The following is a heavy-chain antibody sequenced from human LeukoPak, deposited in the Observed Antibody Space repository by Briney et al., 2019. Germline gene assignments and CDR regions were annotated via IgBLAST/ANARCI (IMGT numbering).Heavy chain of an antibody. CDR2: IKSDGST. CDR3: ARAPSEIGGYYPEYFRH. Sequence: GGSLRLSCAASGFTFSTYWMHWVRQAPGKGLAWVSRIKSDGSTNYADSVKGRFTISRDNANNTLSLQMNSLRPEDTGVYYCARAPSEIGGYYPEYFRHWGQGTLVTVSS. V-gene: IGHV3-74*01. J-gene: IGHJ1*01. CDR1: GFTFSTYW. D-gene: IGHD3-22*01.